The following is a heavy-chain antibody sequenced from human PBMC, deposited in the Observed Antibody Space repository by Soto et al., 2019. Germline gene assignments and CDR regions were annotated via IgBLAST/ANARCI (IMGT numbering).Heavy chain of an antibody. CDR2: VSIGGST. Sequence: LRLSCAASGFTFSSYAMGWVRQGPGKGLEWVAVVSIGGSTHYADSVRGRFTISRDNSKNTLSLQMNSLAAEDTAVYFCAKRRGAGGHFDYWGQGALVTVSS. J-gene: IGHJ4*02. D-gene: IGHD2-15*01. CDR3: AKRRGAGGHFDY. V-gene: IGHV3-23*01. CDR1: GFTFSSYA.